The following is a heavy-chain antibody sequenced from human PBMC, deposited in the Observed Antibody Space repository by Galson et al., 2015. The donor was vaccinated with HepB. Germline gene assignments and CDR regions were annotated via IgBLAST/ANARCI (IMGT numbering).Heavy chain of an antibody. CDR1: GISLRTSGMC. Sequence: PALVKPPQTLTLTCAFSGISLRTSGMCVSWIRQPPGKALEWLARIDWDDGKYYTTSLKTRLTISKDTSKNQVVLTMTNMDPVDTATYYCARANITSTASGALDYYCAMDVWDQGTTVIVSS. J-gene: IGHJ6*02. V-gene: IGHV2-70*11. CDR3: ARANITSTASGALDYYCAMDV. CDR2: IDWDDGK. D-gene: IGHD3-10*01.